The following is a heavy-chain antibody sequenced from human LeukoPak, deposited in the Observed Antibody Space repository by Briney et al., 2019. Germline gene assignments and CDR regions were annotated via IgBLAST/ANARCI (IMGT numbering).Heavy chain of an antibody. CDR3: ARGGGQQLNYYYYGMDV. Sequence: ASVNVSCKASGYTFTSYCISWVGQAPGQGLEGVGWISAYNGNTNYAQKLQGRVTMTTDTSTSTAYLELRSLRSDDTAVYYCARGGGQQLNYYYYGMDVWGQGTTVTVSS. CDR1: GYTFTSYC. V-gene: IGHV1-18*01. CDR2: ISAYNGNT. D-gene: IGHD6-13*01. J-gene: IGHJ6*02.